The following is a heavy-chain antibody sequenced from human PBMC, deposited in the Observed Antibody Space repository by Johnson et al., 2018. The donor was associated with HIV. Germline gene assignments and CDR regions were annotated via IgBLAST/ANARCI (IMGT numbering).Heavy chain of an antibody. J-gene: IGHJ3*02. CDR1: GFTFRSYA. D-gene: IGHD1-26*01. CDR3: AKGDLPWYSGSYYDAFDI. V-gene: IGHV3-23*04. Sequence: VQLVESGGGLVQPGGSLRLSCAASGFTFRSYAMSWVRQAPGKGLEWVSAISGSGGGTYYADSVKGRFAISRDNSKNTLYLQMKSLRAEDTAVYYCAKGDLPWYSGSYYDAFDIWGRGTMVTVSS. CDR2: ISGSGGGT.